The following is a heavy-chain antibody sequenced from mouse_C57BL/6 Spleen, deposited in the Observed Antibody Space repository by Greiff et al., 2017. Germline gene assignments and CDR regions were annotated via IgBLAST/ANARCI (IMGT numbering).Heavy chain of an antibody. J-gene: IGHJ2*01. V-gene: IGHV1-4*01. Sequence: QVQLKESGAELARPGASVKMSCKASGYTFTSYTMHWVKQRPGQGLEWIGYINPSSGYTKYNQKFKDKATLTADKSSSTAYMQLSSLTSEDSAVYYCARRPSYGNLDYWGQGTTLTVSS. D-gene: IGHD2-10*01. CDR2: INPSSGYT. CDR3: ARRPSYGNLDY. CDR1: GYTFTSYT.